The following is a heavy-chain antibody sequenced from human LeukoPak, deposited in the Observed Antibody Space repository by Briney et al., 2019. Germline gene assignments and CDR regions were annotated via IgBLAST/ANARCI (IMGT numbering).Heavy chain of an antibody. V-gene: IGHV1-69*04. CDR3: ARAGTAMVKDI. CDR1: GGTFSSRA. D-gene: IGHD5-18*01. J-gene: IGHJ3*02. CDR2: IIPILGIA. Sequence: ASVKVSCKASGGTFSSRAISWVRQAPGQGLEWMGRIIPILGIANYAQKFQGRVTITADKSTSTAYMELSSLRSEDTAVYYCARAGTAMVKDIWGQGTMVTVSS.